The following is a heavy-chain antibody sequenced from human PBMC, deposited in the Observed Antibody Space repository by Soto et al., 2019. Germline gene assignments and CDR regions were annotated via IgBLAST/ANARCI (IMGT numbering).Heavy chain of an antibody. CDR2: IYPSDSDT. V-gene: IGHV5-51*01. D-gene: IGHD3-3*01. CDR1: GYNFAGYW. CDR3: ARGGVSTRTFDY. J-gene: IGHJ4*02. Sequence: GESLKISCNGSGYNFAGYWIAGVRQMPGKGLELMGIIYPSDSDTRYRPSFQGQVTISADKSISSAYLQWSSLRASDTAMYYCARGGVSTRTFDYWGQGTPVIVSS.